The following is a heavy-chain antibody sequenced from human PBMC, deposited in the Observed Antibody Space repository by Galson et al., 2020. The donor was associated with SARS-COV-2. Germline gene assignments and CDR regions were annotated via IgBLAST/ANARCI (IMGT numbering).Heavy chain of an antibody. D-gene: IGHD2-2*01. CDR1: GRSISRSRYY. J-gene: IGHJ4*02. CDR3: ARGALYCSRTSCLHFDY. CDR2: GST. Sequence: SETLSLTCTVSGRSISRSRYYWGSIRQPPGKGPAWLRGSTYYNPSLKTRVTIPVDTSKNQFSLKLSSVTAADTAVYYCARGALYCSRTSCLHFDYWGQGTLVTVSS. V-gene: IGHV4-39*01.